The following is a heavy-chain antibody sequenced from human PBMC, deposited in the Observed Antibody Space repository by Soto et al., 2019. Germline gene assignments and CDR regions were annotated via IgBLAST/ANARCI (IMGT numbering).Heavy chain of an antibody. CDR3: ARSGYMVTFPYGMDV. V-gene: IGHV1-69*13. CDR2: IIPIFGTA. CDR1: GGTFSSYA. D-gene: IGHD5-18*01. J-gene: IGHJ6*02. Sequence: SVKVSCKASGGTFSSYAISWVRQAPGQGLEWMGGIIPIFGTANYAQKFQGRVTITADESTSTAYMELSSLRSEDTAVYYCARSGYMVTFPYGMDVRGQGTTVTVSS.